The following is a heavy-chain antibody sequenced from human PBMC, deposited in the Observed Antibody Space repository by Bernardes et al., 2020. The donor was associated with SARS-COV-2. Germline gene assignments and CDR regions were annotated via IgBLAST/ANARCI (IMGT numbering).Heavy chain of an antibody. J-gene: IGHJ6*02. CDR2: IKRDGSET. V-gene: IGHV3-7*03. CDR3: VRSAGMDV. Sequence: GGSLRLSCAGSGFDFSDYWMTWVRQAPGKGLEWVANIKRDGSETYYVDSVKGRFTISRDNAKNLVFLQMNSLRAEDTAVFYCVRSAGMDVWGQGTMVTVS. CDR1: GFDFSDYW.